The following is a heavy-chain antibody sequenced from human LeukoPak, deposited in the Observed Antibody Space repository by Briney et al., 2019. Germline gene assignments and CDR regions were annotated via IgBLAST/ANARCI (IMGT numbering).Heavy chain of an antibody. CDR3: ARVSFYGDYAWFDP. J-gene: IGHJ5*02. V-gene: IGHV1-3*01. Sequence: GASVKVSCKAPDYTFTNYGIIWVRQAPGQGLEWMGWINAGNGNTKYSQKFQGRVTITRDTSASTAYMELSSLRSEDTAVYYCARVSFYGDYAWFDPWGQGTLVTVSS. CDR2: INAGNGNT. D-gene: IGHD4-17*01. CDR1: DYTFTNYG.